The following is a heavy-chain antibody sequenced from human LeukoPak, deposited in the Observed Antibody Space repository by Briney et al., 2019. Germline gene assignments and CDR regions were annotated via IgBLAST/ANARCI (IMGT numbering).Heavy chain of an antibody. D-gene: IGHD6-13*01. J-gene: IGHJ6*03. CDR2: ISAYNGNT. CDR3: ARDRSSSWPYYYYYMDV. V-gene: IGHV1-18*01. CDR1: GYTFTSYG. Sequence: GASVKVSCKASGYTFTSYGISWVRQAPGQGLEWMGWISAYNGNTNYAQKLQGRVTMTTDTSTSTAYMELRSLRSDDTAVYYCARDRSSSWPYYYYYMDVWGKGTTVTVSS.